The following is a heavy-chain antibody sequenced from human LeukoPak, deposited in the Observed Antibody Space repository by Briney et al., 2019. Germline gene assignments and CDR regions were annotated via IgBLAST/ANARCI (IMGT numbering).Heavy chain of an antibody. CDR3: ARGGYSGYEFDC. D-gene: IGHD5-12*01. Sequence: GESLKISCRASGYIFNTYWIGWVRQMPGKGLEWMGVIYPGDSDTRYTPSFQGQVTTSADKSISTAYLQWSSLKASDTAMYYCARGGYSGYEFDCWGQGTLVTVSS. CDR2: IYPGDSDT. CDR1: GYIFNTYW. V-gene: IGHV5-51*01. J-gene: IGHJ4*02.